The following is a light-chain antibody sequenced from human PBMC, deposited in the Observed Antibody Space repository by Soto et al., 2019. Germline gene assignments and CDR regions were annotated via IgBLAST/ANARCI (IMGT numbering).Light chain of an antibody. CDR3: QQSDGRLYT. CDR2: DAS. Sequence: DIQMTQSPSSLSASVGDRVTITCQASQDITNYLNWYQQKPGEAPKLLIYDASNLVTGVPSRFAGSGSGADFTLTISSLQPEDVATYYCQQSDGRLYTFGQGTKLEVK. J-gene: IGKJ2*01. CDR1: QDITNY. V-gene: IGKV1-33*01.